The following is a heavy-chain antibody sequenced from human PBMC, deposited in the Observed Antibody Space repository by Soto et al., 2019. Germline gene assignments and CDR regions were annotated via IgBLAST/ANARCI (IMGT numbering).Heavy chain of an antibody. CDR2: IKQDGSEK. V-gene: IGHV3-7*01. Sequence: PGGSLRLSCAASGITFSNYWRSWVRQAPGKGLEWVANIKQDGSEKYYVDSVKGRFTLSRDNAQNSLQLQMNSLRAEDTAIYFCARVAYGNGWIFDHWGQGTLVTVYS. CDR1: GITFSNYW. CDR3: ARVAYGNGWIFDH. J-gene: IGHJ4*01. D-gene: IGHD6-19*01.